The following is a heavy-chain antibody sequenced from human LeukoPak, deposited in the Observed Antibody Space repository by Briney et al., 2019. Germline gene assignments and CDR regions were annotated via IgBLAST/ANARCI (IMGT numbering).Heavy chain of an antibody. V-gene: IGHV3-30*04. D-gene: IGHD5-24*01. J-gene: IGHJ4*02. CDR3: ARPSPPGDGYNPPDH. CDR1: GFNFDNFA. Sequence: GGSLRLSCVVSGFNFDNFAMHWVRQPLGKGLEWVAVISHDGRTKYYADSMKGRITISRDNSKSTLFLQMKNLRSEDTAVYFCARPSPPGDGYNPPDHWGQGTLVTVSS. CDR2: ISHDGRTK.